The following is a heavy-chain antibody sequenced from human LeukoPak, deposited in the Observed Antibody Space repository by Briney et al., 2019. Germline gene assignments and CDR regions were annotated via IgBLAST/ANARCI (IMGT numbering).Heavy chain of an antibody. CDR1: GGSISSYY. Sequence: SSETLSLTCTVSGGSISSYYRSWIRQPPGKGLEWIGYIYYSGSTNYNPSLKSRVTISVDTSKNQFSLKLSSVTAADTALYYCARGLSSPNWLDPWGQGTLVTVSS. J-gene: IGHJ5*02. CDR3: ARGLSSPNWLDP. D-gene: IGHD6-13*01. V-gene: IGHV4-59*01. CDR2: IYYSGST.